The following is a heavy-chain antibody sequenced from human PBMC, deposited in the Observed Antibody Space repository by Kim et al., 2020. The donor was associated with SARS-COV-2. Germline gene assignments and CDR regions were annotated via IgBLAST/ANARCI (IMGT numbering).Heavy chain of an antibody. D-gene: IGHD3-16*02. CDR1: GGSISSGCYY. CDR3: ARVFPYVWGSYRSIVYAFDI. CDR2: IYYSGST. V-gene: IGHV4-31*03. J-gene: IGHJ3*02. Sequence: SETLSLTCTVSGGSISSGCYYWSWIRQHPGKGLEWIGYIYYSGSTYYNPSLKSRVTISVDTSKNQFSLKLSSVTAADTAVYYCARVFPYVWGSYRSIVYAFDIWGQGTMVTVSS.